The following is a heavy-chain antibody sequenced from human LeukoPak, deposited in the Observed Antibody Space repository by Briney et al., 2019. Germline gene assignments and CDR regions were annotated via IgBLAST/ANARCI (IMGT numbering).Heavy chain of an antibody. J-gene: IGHJ4*02. CDR1: GFTFSNYW. CDR2: INSDGSST. D-gene: IGHD3-22*01. V-gene: IGHV3-74*01. Sequence: GGSLRLSCAASGFTFSNYWMHWVRQAPGKGLVWVSRINSDGSSTSYADSVKGRFTISRDNAKNTLYLQMNSLRAEDTAEYYCARRDYDSSGYYPFDYWGQGTLVTVSS. CDR3: ARRDYDSSGYYPFDY.